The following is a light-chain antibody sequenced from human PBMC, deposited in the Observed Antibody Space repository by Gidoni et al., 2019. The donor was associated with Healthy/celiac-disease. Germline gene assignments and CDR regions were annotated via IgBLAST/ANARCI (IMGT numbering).Light chain of an antibody. V-gene: IGKV1-39*01. Sequence: EIQMTQAPSSLSASVGDRVTITCRASQSSSSYFNWYQQKPGKAPKLLIYAASSLQSGVPSRFSGSGSGTAFTLTISSLQPEDFATYYCQQSYSTPMYTFXPXTKLEIK. J-gene: IGKJ2*01. CDR1: QSSSSY. CDR3: QQSYSTPMYT. CDR2: AAS.